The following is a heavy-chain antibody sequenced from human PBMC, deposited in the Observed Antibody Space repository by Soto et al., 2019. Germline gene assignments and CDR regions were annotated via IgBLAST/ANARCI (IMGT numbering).Heavy chain of an antibody. CDR2: IYYSGAT. CDR3: ARLSALRGVIHY. V-gene: IGHV4-39*02. D-gene: IGHD3-10*01. Sequence: QVQLEESGPGLVKPPETLTLTCTVSGASISGRSSYSWGWIRQPPGKGLEWIGTIYYSGATYYSPSLQGRVSICVDTSKNHFSLMMNSLTAADTAVYFCARLSALRGVIHYWGQGTLVAVSS. J-gene: IGHJ4*02. CDR1: GASISGRSSYS.